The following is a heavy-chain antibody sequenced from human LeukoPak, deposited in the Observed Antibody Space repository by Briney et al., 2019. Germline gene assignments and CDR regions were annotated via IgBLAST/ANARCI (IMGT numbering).Heavy chain of an antibody. CDR2: IYYSGST. CDR3: ARHSYYDSSGYYDWYDP. Sequence: SETLSLTCTVSGGSISSYYWSWIRQPPGKGLEWIGYIYYSGSTNYNPSLKSRVTISVDTSKNQFSLKLSSVTAADTAVYYCARHSYYDSSGYYDWYDPWGQGTLVTVSS. V-gene: IGHV4-59*08. D-gene: IGHD3-22*01. CDR1: GGSISSYY. J-gene: IGHJ5*02.